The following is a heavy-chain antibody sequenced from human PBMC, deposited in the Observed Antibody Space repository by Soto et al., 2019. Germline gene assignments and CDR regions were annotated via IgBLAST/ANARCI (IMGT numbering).Heavy chain of an antibody. CDR1: GGSFRGYY. CDR3: ARDVDTAMVTSNTDWFDP. CDR2: INHSGST. J-gene: IGHJ5*02. Sequence: PSGTLSLTCAVYGGSFRGYYLGWIRQPPGEGLEWIGEINHSGSTNYNPSLKSRVTISVDTSKNQFSLKLSSVTAADTAVYYCARDVDTAMVTSNTDWFDPWGQGTLVTVSS. D-gene: IGHD5-18*01. V-gene: IGHV4-34*01.